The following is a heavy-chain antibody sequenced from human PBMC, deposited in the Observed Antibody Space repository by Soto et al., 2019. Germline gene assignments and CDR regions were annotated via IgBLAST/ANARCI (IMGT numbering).Heavy chain of an antibody. CDR2: IYYSGST. CDR1: GGSIISSSYY. V-gene: IGHV4-39*01. Sequence: PSETLSLTCTFSGGSIISSSYYWGWIRQPPGKGLEWIGSIYYSGSTYYNPSLKSRVTISVDTSKNQFSLKLSSVTAADTAVYYCATPRRAAAGTGYYYGMDVWGQGTTVTVSS. D-gene: IGHD6-13*01. CDR3: ATPRRAAAGTGYYYGMDV. J-gene: IGHJ6*02.